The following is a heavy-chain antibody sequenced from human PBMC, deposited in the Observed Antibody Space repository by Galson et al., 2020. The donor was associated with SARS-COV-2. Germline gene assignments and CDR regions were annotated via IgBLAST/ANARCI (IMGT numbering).Heavy chain of an antibody. J-gene: IGHJ5*02. CDR2: ISWDGANK. V-gene: IGHV3-43*01. D-gene: IGHD6-6*01. CDR3: ARGYSSSSAGWIDT. Sequence: GGSLRLSCAASGFTFDDYTMHWVRQTPGKGLEWVSLISWDGANKYYADSVTGRFTSSRDNIKNYLYLEMKSLRSYDTALYYCARGYSSSSAGWIDTWGQGTLVTVSS. CDR1: GFTFDDYT.